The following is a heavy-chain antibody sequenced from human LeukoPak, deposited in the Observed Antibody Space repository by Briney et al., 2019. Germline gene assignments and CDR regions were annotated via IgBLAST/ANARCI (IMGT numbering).Heavy chain of an antibody. V-gene: IGHV4-39*07. CDR3: VRESGDLGKTYDS. Sequence: SETLSLTCTVSGGSISSSSYYWGWIRQPPGKGLEWIGSIYYSGSTYYNPSLKSRVTISLDTPKNQFSLNLSSVTAADTAVYYCVRESGDLGKTYDSWGQGTLVTVSS. J-gene: IGHJ4*02. D-gene: IGHD7-27*01. CDR1: GGSISSSSYY. CDR2: IYYSGST.